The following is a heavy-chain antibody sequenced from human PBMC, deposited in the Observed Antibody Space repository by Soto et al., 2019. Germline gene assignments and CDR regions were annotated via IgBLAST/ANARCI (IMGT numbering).Heavy chain of an antibody. D-gene: IGHD6-13*01. J-gene: IGHJ5*02. CDR3: ARDRGSSWMYKWFDP. Sequence: QVQLQESGPGLMKPSQTLSLTCTVSGDSINSADYYWSWIRQPPGKGLEWIGRIYYSGSTYYTPSLKSRVTISIDTSKNQFSLKMTSVTVADTAVYYCARDRGSSWMYKWFDPWGQGTQVTVSS. V-gene: IGHV4-30-4*01. CDR2: IYYSGST. CDR1: GDSINSADYY.